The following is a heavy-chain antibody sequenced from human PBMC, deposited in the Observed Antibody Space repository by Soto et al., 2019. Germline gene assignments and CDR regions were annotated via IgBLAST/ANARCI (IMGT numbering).Heavy chain of an antibody. Sequence: QVPLQGSGPGLVKPSETLSLMCSVSGGSISSYYWGWIRQPAGKGLEWIGRVSSSGKTIYNPFLGSRVIMSVDTSKNQFSLSLTSVTAADTAVYYCVRDAYPNWVDVWGQGAQVTVSS. V-gene: IGHV4-4*07. J-gene: IGHJ5*02. CDR1: GGSISSYY. CDR2: VSSSGKT. D-gene: IGHD2-8*01. CDR3: VRDAYPNWVDV.